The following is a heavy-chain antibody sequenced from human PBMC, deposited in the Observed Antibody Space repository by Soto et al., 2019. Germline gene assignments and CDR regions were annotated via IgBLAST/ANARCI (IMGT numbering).Heavy chain of an antibody. CDR3: AKLRGNWYIDY. Sequence: EVQLSESGGGLVQPGGSLRLSCAASGFTFSIYAMSWVRQAPGKGLEWVSGISGSSDGTYYTDSLKGRFTISRDNSKNTLYLRRNSLRAEDTAVYFCAKLRGNWYIDYWGQGTLVTVSS. V-gene: IGHV3-23*01. D-gene: IGHD1-1*01. CDR2: ISGSSDGT. CDR1: GFTFSIYA. J-gene: IGHJ4*02.